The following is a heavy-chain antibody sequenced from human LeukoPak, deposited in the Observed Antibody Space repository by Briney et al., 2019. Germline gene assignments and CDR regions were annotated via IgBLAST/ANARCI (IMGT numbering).Heavy chain of an antibody. V-gene: IGHV3-74*01. CDR2: ISSDGSST. D-gene: IGHD6-19*01. CDR1: GFTFSSYW. J-gene: IGHJ4*02. Sequence: GGSLRLSCAASGFTFSSYWMHWVRQAPGKGLGWVSRISSDGSSTSYADSVKGLFTISRDNDKNTLYLQMNSLRAEDTAVYYCARASSGWSPFDYWGQGTLVTVSS. CDR3: ARASSGWSPFDY.